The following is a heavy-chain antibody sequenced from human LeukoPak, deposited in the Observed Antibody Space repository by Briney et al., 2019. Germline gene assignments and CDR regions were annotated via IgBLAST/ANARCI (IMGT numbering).Heavy chain of an antibody. V-gene: IGHV4-39*07. Sequence: SETLSLTCTVSGGSISSSNFYWGWIRQPPGKGLEWIGSIYYSGSTYYNPSLKSRVSISVDTSKNQFSLKLSSVTAADTAVYYCAREGVAGGYMTVGLESGFDYWGQGTLVTVSS. CDR2: IYYSGST. CDR3: AREGVAGGYMTVGLESGFDY. J-gene: IGHJ4*02. CDR1: GGSISSSNFY. D-gene: IGHD6-19*01.